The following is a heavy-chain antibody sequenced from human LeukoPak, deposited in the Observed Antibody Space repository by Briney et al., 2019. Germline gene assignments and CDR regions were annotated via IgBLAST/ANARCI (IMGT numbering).Heavy chain of an antibody. V-gene: IGHV3-21*04. D-gene: IGHD3-22*01. CDR3: ARDLRVVITGSFDS. Sequence: GGSLRLSCAASGFTFSSYTMNWVRQGPGKGLEWVSSISTSSSYIHYADSVKGRFTISRDNAKNSLYLQMNSLRAEDTALYYCARDLRVVITGSFDSWGQGTLVTVSS. CDR2: ISTSSSYI. CDR1: GFTFSSYT. J-gene: IGHJ4*02.